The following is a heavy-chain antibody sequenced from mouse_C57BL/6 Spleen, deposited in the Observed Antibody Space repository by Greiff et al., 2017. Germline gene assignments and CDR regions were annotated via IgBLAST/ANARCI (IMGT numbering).Heavy chain of an antibody. CDR3: ARADGYYLYYFDY. V-gene: IGHV3-6*01. J-gene: IGHJ2*01. CDR1: GYSITSGYY. D-gene: IGHD2-3*01. CDR2: ISYDGSN. Sequence: EVQLQASGPGLVKPSQSLSLTCSVTGYSITSGYYWNWIRQFPGNKLEWMGYISYDGSNNYNPSLKNRISITRDTSKNQFFLKLNSVTTEDTATYYCARADGYYLYYFDYWGQGTTLTVSS.